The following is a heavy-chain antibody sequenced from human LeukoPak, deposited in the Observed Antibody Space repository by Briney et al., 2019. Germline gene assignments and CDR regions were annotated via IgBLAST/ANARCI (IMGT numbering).Heavy chain of an antibody. Sequence: ASVTVSCKASGYTVTSYGISSVGQAPGEGLEWVGGISAYNGNPNYAQKLQGRVTMTTDTSTSTAYMELRSLRSDDTAVYYCAYNEYSSSWIDYWGQGTLVTVSS. J-gene: IGHJ4*02. D-gene: IGHD6-6*01. CDR2: ISAYNGNP. CDR1: GYTVTSYG. CDR3: AYNEYSSSWIDY. V-gene: IGHV1-18*01.